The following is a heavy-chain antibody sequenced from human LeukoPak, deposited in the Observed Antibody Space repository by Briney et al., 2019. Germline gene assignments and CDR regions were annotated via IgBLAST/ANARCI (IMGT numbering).Heavy chain of an antibody. CDR1: GYTFISYG. V-gene: IGHV1-18*01. J-gene: IGHJ6*03. D-gene: IGHD3-10*01. CDR3: ARTMITMVRGVMLTGYYYYMDV. Sequence: ASVKVSCKASGYTFISYGITWVRQAPGQGLEWLASISVYNGKTNYARKFQGRVTMTRNTSISTAYMELSSLRSEDTAVYYCARTMITMVRGVMLTGYYYYMDVWGKGTTVTISS. CDR2: ISVYNGKT.